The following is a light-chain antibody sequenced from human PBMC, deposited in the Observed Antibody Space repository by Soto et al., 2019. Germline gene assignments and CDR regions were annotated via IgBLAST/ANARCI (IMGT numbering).Light chain of an antibody. J-gene: IGKJ4*01. Sequence: EIVLTQAPGTLSLSPGERDTLSCRASQTVRNNYLAWYQQKPGRAPRVLIYAASTRATGIPDRFSGGGSGTDFTLTISRLEPEDFAVYFCQQFASYPLTFGGGTNVEIK. CDR3: QQFASYPLT. CDR2: AAS. V-gene: IGKV3-20*01. CDR1: QTVRNNY.